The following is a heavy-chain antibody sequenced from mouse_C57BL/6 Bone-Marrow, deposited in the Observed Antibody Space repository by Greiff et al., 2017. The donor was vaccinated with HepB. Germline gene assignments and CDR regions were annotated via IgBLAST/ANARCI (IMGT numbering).Heavy chain of an antibody. CDR2: ISDGGSYT. CDR1: GFTFSSYA. Sequence: EVKLMESGGGLVKPGGSLKLSCAASGFTFSSYAMSWVRQTPEKRLEWVATISDGGSYTYYPDNVKGRFTISRDNAKNNLYLQMSHLKSEDTAMYYCAEGNSAWFAYWGQGTLVTVSA. V-gene: IGHV5-4*03. CDR3: AEGNSAWFAY. J-gene: IGHJ3*01. D-gene: IGHD2-1*01.